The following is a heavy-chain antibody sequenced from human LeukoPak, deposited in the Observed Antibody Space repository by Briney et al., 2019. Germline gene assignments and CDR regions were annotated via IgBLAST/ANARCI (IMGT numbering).Heavy chain of an antibody. V-gene: IGHV3-30*18. CDR3: AKEYYYDSRSGGILDY. D-gene: IGHD3-22*01. CDR1: GFTFSSYG. J-gene: IGHJ4*02. Sequence: GRSLRLSCAASGFTFSSYGMHWVRQAPGKGLEWVAVTSYDGSNKYYADSVKGRFTISRDNSKNTLYLQMNSLRAEDTAVYYCAKEYYYDSRSGGILDYWGQGTLVTVSS. CDR2: TSYDGSNK.